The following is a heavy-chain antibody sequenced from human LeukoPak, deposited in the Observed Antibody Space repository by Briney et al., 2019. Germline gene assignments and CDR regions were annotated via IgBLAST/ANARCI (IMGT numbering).Heavy chain of an antibody. D-gene: IGHD6-13*01. CDR1: GFTFSSYG. CDR3: AKARYSSRSVDY. V-gene: IGHV3-30*02. Sequence: PGGSLRLSCAASGFTFSSYGMHWVRQAPGKGLEWVAFIRYDGSNKYYADSVKGRFTIPRDNSKNTLYLQMNSLRAEDTAVYYCAKARYSSRSVDYWGQGTLVTVSS. CDR2: IRYDGSNK. J-gene: IGHJ4*02.